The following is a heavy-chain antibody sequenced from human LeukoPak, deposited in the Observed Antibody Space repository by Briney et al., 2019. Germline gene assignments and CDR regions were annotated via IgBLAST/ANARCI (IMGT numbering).Heavy chain of an antibody. CDR2: VYYTGRT. V-gene: IGHV4-59*08. Sequence: ASETLSLTCTVSGGSISAYYWTWIRQPPGKGLEWIGDVYYTGRTNSNPSLKSRVAISVGASKIQFSLKVFSVTAADTAVYFCARRGRQWLETDPFDIWGQGTMVTVSS. J-gene: IGHJ3*02. CDR1: GGSISAYY. D-gene: IGHD6-19*01. CDR3: ARRGRQWLETDPFDI.